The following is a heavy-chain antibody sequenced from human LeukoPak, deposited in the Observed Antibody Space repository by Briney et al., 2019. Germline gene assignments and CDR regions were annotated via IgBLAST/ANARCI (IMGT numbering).Heavy chain of an antibody. V-gene: IGHV3-49*03. J-gene: IGHJ4*02. Sequence: GGSLRLSCTVSGFIFGDYAMSWLRQAPGKGLEWVGFIRSKAYGGTTEYAASVKGRFTISRDDSKSIAYLQMNSLKTEDTAVYYCATGGSTTGVDYWGQGTLVTVSS. D-gene: IGHD1-26*01. CDR3: ATGGSTTGVDY. CDR1: GFIFGDYA. CDR2: IRSKAYGGTT.